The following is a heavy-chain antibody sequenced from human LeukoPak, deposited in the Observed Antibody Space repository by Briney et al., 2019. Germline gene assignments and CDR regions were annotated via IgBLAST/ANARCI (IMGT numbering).Heavy chain of an antibody. Sequence: SETLSLTCTVSGGSISSGDYYWSWIRQPPGKGLEWIGYIYYSGSTYYNPSLKSRVTISVDTSKNQFSLKLSSVTAADTAVHYCARTPDYDFWSGSSLHFDYWGQGTLVTVSS. J-gene: IGHJ4*02. CDR2: IYYSGST. CDR1: GGSISSGDYY. CDR3: ARTPDYDFWSGSSLHFDY. D-gene: IGHD3-3*01. V-gene: IGHV4-30-4*01.